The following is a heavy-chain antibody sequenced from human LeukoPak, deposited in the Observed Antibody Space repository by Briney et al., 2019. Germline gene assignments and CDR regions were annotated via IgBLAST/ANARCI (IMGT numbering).Heavy chain of an antibody. CDR3: ARDNEQYCSGGSCYSVFDY. CDR2: INPNSGGT. CDR1: GYTFTGYY. D-gene: IGHD2-15*01. Sequence: ASVTVSCKASGYTFTGYYMHWVRQAPGQGLEWMGRINPNSGGTNYAQKFQGRVTMTRDTSISTAYMELSRLRSDDTAVYYCARDNEQYCSGGSCYSVFDYWGQGTLVTVSS. J-gene: IGHJ4*02. V-gene: IGHV1-2*06.